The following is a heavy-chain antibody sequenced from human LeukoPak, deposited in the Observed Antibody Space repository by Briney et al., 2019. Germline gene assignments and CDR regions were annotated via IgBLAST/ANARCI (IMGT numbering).Heavy chain of an antibody. Sequence: GGSLRLSCAASGFTFSDYYMSWIRQAPGKGLEWVGRIKSKTDGGTTDYGAPVKGRFIISRDDSKNTLYLQMSGLKIEDTAVYFCITDPGEWEPIWGQGTMVTVSS. CDR2: IKSKTDGGTT. J-gene: IGHJ3*02. D-gene: IGHD1-26*01. CDR3: ITDPGEWEPI. V-gene: IGHV3-15*01. CDR1: GFTFSDYY.